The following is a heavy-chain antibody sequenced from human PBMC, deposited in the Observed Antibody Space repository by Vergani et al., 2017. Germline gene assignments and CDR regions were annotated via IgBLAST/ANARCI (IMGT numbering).Heavy chain of an antibody. J-gene: IGHJ4*02. CDR2: INPNSGGT. V-gene: IGHV1-2*04. CDR3: ARAPYGGYVGPSFDY. D-gene: IGHD4-17*01. Sequence: QVQLVQSGAEVKKPGSSVKVSCKASEYTFTGYYMHWVRQAPGQGLAWMGWINPNSGGTNYAQKFQGWVTMTRYTSISTAYMELSRLRSDDTAVYYCARAPYGGYVGPSFDYWGQGTLVTVSS. CDR1: EYTFTGYY.